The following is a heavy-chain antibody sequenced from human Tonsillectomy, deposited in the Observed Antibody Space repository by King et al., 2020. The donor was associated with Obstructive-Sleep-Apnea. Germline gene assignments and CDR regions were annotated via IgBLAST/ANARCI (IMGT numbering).Heavy chain of an antibody. CDR3: VRGDYGSGQSGGDV. CDR1: GFTFDDYA. Sequence: VQLVESGGGLVQPGRSLRLSCAVSGFTFDDYAMHWVRHAPGKGLEWVSGISWNSGTICYVDSVKGRFTISRDNAKYSLYLLMNSLRAEDTALYYCVRGDYGSGQSGGDVWGQGTKVTVSS. D-gene: IGHD3-10*01. J-gene: IGHJ6*02. CDR2: ISWNSGTI. V-gene: IGHV3-9*01.